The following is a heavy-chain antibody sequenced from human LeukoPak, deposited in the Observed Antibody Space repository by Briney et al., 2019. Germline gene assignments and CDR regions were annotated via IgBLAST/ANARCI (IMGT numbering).Heavy chain of an antibody. CDR3: ARVANYDFWSGPDY. CDR2: IYHSGST. D-gene: IGHD3-3*01. Sequence: PSETLSLTCTVSGGSISSGGYYWSWIRQPPGKGLEWIGYIYHSGSTYYNPSLKSRVTISVDRSKNQFSLKLSSVTAADTAVYYCARVANYDFWSGPDYWGQGALVTVSS. J-gene: IGHJ4*02. CDR1: GGSISSGGYY. V-gene: IGHV4-30-2*01.